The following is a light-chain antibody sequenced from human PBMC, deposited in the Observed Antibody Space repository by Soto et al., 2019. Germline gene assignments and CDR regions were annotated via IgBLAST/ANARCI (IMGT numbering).Light chain of an antibody. CDR3: QQYNNWWT. V-gene: IGKV3-15*01. Sequence: MMMTHSPATLSVSPGERATLSCRTSHSVNSHVAWYQPKPGQAPRLLLYGASTRATGIPARFSGSGSGTEFTLTISSLQSEDFAVYYCQQYNNWWTFGQGTKVDIK. CDR1: HSVNSH. J-gene: IGKJ1*01. CDR2: GAS.